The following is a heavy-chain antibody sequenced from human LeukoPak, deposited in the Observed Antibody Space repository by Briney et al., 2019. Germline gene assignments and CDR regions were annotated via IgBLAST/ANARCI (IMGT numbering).Heavy chain of an antibody. D-gene: IGHD2-2*01. V-gene: IGHV1-69*10. CDR2: IIPILGIA. CDR3: ARSSYCSSTSCYDWFDP. J-gene: IGHJ5*01. Sequence: LWASVKVSCKASGGTFSSYAISWVRQAPGQGLEWMGGIIPILGIANYAQKFQGRVTITADKSTSTAYMELSSLRSEDTAVYYCARSSYCSSTSCYDWFDPWGQGTLVTVSS. CDR1: GGTFSSYA.